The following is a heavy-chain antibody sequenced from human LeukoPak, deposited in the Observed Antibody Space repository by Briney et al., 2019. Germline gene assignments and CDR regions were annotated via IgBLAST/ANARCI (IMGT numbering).Heavy chain of an antibody. Sequence: ASVKVSCKASGYTFTDYYMHWVRQAPGQGLEWMGWINPNTGGTNYAQKFQGRVTMTSDTSISTAYMELSSPISDDTAVYYCAREQSGYSSGCPGDYWGQGTLVTVSS. J-gene: IGHJ4*02. V-gene: IGHV1-2*02. CDR3: AREQSGYSSGCPGDY. D-gene: IGHD6-19*01. CDR2: INPNTGGT. CDR1: GYTFTDYY.